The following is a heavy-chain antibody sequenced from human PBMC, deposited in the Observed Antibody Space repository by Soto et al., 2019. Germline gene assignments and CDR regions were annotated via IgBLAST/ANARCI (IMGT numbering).Heavy chain of an antibody. CDR2: IGYDGSNK. V-gene: IGHV3-33*01. J-gene: IGHJ5*02. CDR1: GFTFSSYG. Sequence: PGGSLRLSCAASGFTFSSYGMHWVRQPPGKGLEWGAVIGYDGSNKYYADSVKGRFTISRDNSKNTLYLQMNSLRAEDTAVYYCARDGGPSNRYNWFDPWGQGTRVTVSS. D-gene: IGHD3-16*01. CDR3: ARDGGPSNRYNWFDP.